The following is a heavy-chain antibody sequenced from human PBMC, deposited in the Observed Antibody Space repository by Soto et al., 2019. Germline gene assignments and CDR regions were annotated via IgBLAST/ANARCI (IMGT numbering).Heavy chain of an antibody. CDR1: GFAFSSYA. CDR3: SKDKGSSRFNGLYV. D-gene: IGHD6-6*01. Sequence: GGSLRLSCAASGFAFSSYALNWVRQAPGKGLEWVSTLSSSGGSTYYADSVKGRFTMSRDNSKNTVYLQMNSLRAEETALYYCSKDKGSSRFNGLYVRCPGITVTVS. J-gene: IGHJ6*02. CDR2: LSSSGGST. V-gene: IGHV3-23*01.